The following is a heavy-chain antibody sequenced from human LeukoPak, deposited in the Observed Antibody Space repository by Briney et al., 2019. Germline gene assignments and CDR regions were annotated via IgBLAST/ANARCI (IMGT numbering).Heavy chain of an antibody. V-gene: IGHV4-39*01. D-gene: IGHD3-22*01. CDR3: ARRPYVSKAFDI. Sequence: PETLSLTCTVSGGSISSSSYYWGWIRQHPGKGLEWIVSIDYSVSTYYNPSLKSRVTISVDTSKNQFSLKLSSVTAADTAVYYCARRPYVSKAFDIWGQRSMVTVSS. J-gene: IGHJ3*02. CDR1: GGSISSSSYY. CDR2: IDYSVST.